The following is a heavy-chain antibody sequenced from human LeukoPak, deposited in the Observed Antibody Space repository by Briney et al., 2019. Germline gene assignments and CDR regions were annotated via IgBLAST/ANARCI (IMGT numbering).Heavy chain of an antibody. CDR1: GGTFSSYA. J-gene: IGHJ4*02. V-gene: IGHV1-69*13. D-gene: IGHD2-21*01. Sequence: ASVRVSCKASGGTFSSYAISWVRQAPGQGLEWMGGIIPIFGTANYAQKFQGRVTITADESTSTAYMELSSLRSEDTAVYYCASNYGAVVIAREFDYWGQGTLVTVPS. CDR2: IIPIFGTA. CDR3: ASNYGAVVIAREFDY.